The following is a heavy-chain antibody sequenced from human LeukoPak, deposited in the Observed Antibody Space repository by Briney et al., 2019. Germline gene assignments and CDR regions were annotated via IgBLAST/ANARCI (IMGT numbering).Heavy chain of an antibody. V-gene: IGHV3-23*01. CDR3: AKTHTSSWYSNDY. J-gene: IGHJ4*02. CDR2: ILSSGADT. CDR1: GFTFSTYA. Sequence: GGSLRLSCAASGFTFSTYAMTWVRQAPGKALEWVSAILSSGADTYYADSVKGRFTISRDNSKNTLFLQLNSLRAEDTAVYYCAKTHTSSWYSNDYWGQGTLVTVSS. D-gene: IGHD6-13*01.